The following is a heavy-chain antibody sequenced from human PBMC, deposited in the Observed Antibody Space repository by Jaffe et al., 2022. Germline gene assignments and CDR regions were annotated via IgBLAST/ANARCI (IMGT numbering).Heavy chain of an antibody. Sequence: QVQLQESGPGLVKPSETLSLTCAVSGYSISSGYYWGWIRQPPGKGLEWIGSIYHSGSTYYNPSLKSRVTISVDTSKNQFSLKLSSVTAADTAVYYCARHGTYYYGSGSYLVYWGQGTLVTVSS. J-gene: IGHJ4*02. D-gene: IGHD3-10*01. CDR3: ARHGTYYYGSGSYLVY. CDR1: GYSISSGYY. CDR2: IYHSGST. V-gene: IGHV4-38-2*01.